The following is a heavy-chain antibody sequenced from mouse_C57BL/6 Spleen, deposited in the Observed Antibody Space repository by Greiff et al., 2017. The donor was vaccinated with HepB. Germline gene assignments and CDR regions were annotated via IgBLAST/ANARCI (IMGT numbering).Heavy chain of an antibody. V-gene: IGHV1-72*01. CDR2: IVPNSGGT. CDR3: ARKDYGSSYDAMDY. CDR1: GYTFTSYW. D-gene: IGHD1-1*01. Sequence: VQLQQPGAELVKPGASVKLSCKASGYTFTSYWMHWVKQRPGRGLEWIGRIVPNSGGTKYNEKFKSKATLTVDKPSSTAYMQLSSLTSEDSAVYYCARKDYGSSYDAMDYWGQGTSVTVSS. J-gene: IGHJ4*01.